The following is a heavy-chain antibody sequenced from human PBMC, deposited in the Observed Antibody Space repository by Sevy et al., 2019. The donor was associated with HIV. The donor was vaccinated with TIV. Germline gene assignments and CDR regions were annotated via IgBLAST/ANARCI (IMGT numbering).Heavy chain of an antibody. D-gene: IGHD3-16*01. CDR1: GYTLTELS. CDR3: ATVESARRSTIGDYYYMDV. J-gene: IGHJ6*03. V-gene: IGHV1-24*01. Sequence: ASVKVSCKVSGYTLTELSMHWVRQAPGKGLEWMGGFDPEDGETIYAQKFQGRVTMTEDTSTDTAYMELSSLRSDDTAVYYCATVESARRSTIGDYYYMDVWGKGTTVTVSS. CDR2: FDPEDGET.